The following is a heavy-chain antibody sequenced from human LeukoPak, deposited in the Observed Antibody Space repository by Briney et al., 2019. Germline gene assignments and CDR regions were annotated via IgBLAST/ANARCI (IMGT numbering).Heavy chain of an antibody. J-gene: IGHJ4*02. V-gene: IGHV3-23*01. Sequence: PGGSLRLSCAASGFTFSSYAVTWVRQAPGKGLEWVSGISGSGGSTFYADSVKGRFTISRDNSKNTLYLEMNSLRAEDTALFYCAKSGDQVTVTKLDYWGQGTLVTVSS. CDR1: GFTFSSYA. CDR3: AKSGDQVTVTKLDY. CDR2: ISGSGGST. D-gene: IGHD4-17*01.